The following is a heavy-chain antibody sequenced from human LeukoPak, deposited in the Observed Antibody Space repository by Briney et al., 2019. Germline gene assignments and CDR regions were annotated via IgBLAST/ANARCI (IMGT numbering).Heavy chain of an antibody. CDR3: ARVNQIAVDETVYFDY. V-gene: IGHV4-34*01. J-gene: IGHJ4*02. D-gene: IGHD6-19*01. CDR1: GGSFSGYY. CDR2: INHSGST. Sequence: PSETLSLTCAVYGGSFSGYYWSWIRQPPGKGLEWIGEINHSGSTNYNPSLKSRVTISVDTSKNQFSLKLSSVTAADTAVYYCARVNQIAVDETVYFDYWGQGTLVTVSS.